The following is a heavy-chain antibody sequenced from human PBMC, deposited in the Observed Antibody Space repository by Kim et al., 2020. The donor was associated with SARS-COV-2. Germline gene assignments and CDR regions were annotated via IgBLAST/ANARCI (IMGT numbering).Heavy chain of an antibody. CDR2: IYYSGST. Sequence: SETLSLTCTVSGGSISSSSYYWGWIRQPPGKGLEWIGSIYYSGSTYYNPSLKSRVTISVDTSKNQFSLKLSSVTAADTAVYYCARQGKRWLLKSVGHDAFDIWGQGTMVTVSS. CDR1: GGSISSSSYY. CDR3: ARQGKRWLLKSVGHDAFDI. D-gene: IGHD5-12*01. J-gene: IGHJ3*02. V-gene: IGHV4-39*01.